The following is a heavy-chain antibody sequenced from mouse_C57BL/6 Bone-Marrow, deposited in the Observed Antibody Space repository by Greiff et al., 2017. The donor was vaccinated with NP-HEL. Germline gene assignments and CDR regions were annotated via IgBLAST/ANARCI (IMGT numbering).Heavy chain of an antibody. CDR2: IRNKANGYTT. D-gene: IGHD4-1*01. V-gene: IGHV7-3*01. CDR3: ARSRLGRGFAY. J-gene: IGHJ3*01. CDR1: GFTFTDYY. Sequence: EVMLVESGGGLVQPGGSLSLSCAASGFTFTDYYMSWVRQPPGKALEWLGFIRNKANGYTTEYSASVKGRFTISRDNSQSILYLQMNALRAEDSATYDCARSRLGRGFAYWGQGTLVTVSA.